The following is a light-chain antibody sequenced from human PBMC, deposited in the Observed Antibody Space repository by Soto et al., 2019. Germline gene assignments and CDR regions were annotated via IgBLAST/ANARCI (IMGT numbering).Light chain of an antibody. Sequence: DIQMTQSPSSLSASVGDRVTITCRASQNINNYLNWYQQKPGKAPNLLIYAASTLQSGVPSRFSGSGSGTDFTLTTSSLQPEDFATYYCQQSYSSPRTFGQGTKVDIK. CDR3: QQSYSSPRT. J-gene: IGKJ1*01. V-gene: IGKV1-39*01. CDR1: QNINNY. CDR2: AAS.